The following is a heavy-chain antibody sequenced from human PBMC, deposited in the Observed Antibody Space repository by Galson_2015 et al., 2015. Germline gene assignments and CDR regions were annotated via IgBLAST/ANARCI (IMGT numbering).Heavy chain of an antibody. V-gene: IGHV3-53*01. D-gene: IGHD6-6*01. CDR1: GLTVTSNY. J-gene: IGHJ6*01. CDR3: ASVAVRPPSFHFYMDV. CDR2: IYIRGST. Sequence: SLILSCAATGLTVTSNYMTWVHQAPGKGLEWVSVIYIRGSTKDADSVRGRVTISRDKSKHRLYPQMNSLTPDDTAVYYCASVAVRPPSFHFYMDVWGHGTTVIVS.